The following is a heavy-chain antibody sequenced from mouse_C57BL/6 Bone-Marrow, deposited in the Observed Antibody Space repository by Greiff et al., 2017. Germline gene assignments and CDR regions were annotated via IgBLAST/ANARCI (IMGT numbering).Heavy chain of an antibody. CDR1: GFNIKDDY. CDR3: TTGYLLYWDFGG. V-gene: IGHV14-4*01. J-gene: IGHJ1*03. D-gene: IGHD2-2*01. Sequence: EVQLQQSGAELVRPGASVKLSCTASGFNIKDDYMHWVKQRPEQGLEWIGWIDPENGDTEYASKFQGKATITADTSSNTAYLQLSSLTSEDTAVYYCTTGYLLYWDFGGQGTAPTVT. CDR2: IDPENGDT.